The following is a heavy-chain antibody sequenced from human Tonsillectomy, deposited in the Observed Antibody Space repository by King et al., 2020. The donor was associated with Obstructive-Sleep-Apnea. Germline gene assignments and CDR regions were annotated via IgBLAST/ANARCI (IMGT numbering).Heavy chain of an antibody. Sequence: HVQLQESGPGLVKPSETLSLTCSVSGGSINNYYWSWIRQPPGKGLGWIGYMYYSGNTNFNPSLKSRVTISADTSKIQFSLRLSSVTAADTAVYYCARHRGVEDYGGYGDYFDYWGQGTLVTVSS. CDR1: GGSINNYY. V-gene: IGHV4-59*08. D-gene: IGHD5-12*01. J-gene: IGHJ4*02. CDR3: ARHRGVEDYGGYGDYFDY. CDR2: MYYSGNT.